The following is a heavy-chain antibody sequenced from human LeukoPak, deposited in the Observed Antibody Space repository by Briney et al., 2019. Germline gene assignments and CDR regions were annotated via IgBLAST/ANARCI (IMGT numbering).Heavy chain of an antibody. CDR1: GGSISSGDYY. CDR2: IYYSGST. Sequence: PSQTLSLTCTVSGGSISSGDYYWSWIRQPPGKGLEWIGYIYYSGSTYYNPSLRSRVTISVDTSKNQFSLKLSSVTAADTAVYYCAVDSSGYYYGNDYWGQGTLVTVSS. J-gene: IGHJ4*02. CDR3: AVDSSGYYYGNDY. D-gene: IGHD3-22*01. V-gene: IGHV4-30-4*08.